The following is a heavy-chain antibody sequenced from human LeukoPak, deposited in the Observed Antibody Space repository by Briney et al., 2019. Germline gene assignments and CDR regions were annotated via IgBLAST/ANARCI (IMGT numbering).Heavy chain of an antibody. J-gene: IGHJ6*02. CDR3: VKVSATKNCYYYFRWDV. CDR1: GFTFSSFE. D-gene: IGHD5-12*01. Sequence: GGSLRLSRAASGFTFSSFEMQDVRQAPGKGLEWVSYISGSGSTIYYADSVKGRVTISRDNAKNSLYLQMNSLRAEDTAVYYCVKVSATKNCYYYFRWDVWGQGTTVTVSS. V-gene: IGHV3-48*03. CDR2: ISGSGSTI.